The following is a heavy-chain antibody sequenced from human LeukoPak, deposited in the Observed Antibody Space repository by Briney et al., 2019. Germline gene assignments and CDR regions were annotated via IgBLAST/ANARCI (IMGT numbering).Heavy chain of an antibody. CDR3: TSRLYMSGTWGAYYYYAMDV. V-gene: IGHV3-15*01. D-gene: IGHD3-10*01. Sequence: GGSLRLSCAASGFTFSNAWMSWVRQAPGKGLEWVVRIKTKTDGGTTDYAAPVKCRFTISRDDSNNTLSLQMNSLKTEDTAIYYCTSRLYMSGTWGAYYYYAMDVWGQGTTVTVSS. J-gene: IGHJ6*02. CDR2: IKTKTDGGTT. CDR1: GFTFSNAW.